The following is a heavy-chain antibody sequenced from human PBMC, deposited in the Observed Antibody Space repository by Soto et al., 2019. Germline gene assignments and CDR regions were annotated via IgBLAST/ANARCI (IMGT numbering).Heavy chain of an antibody. Sequence: SLRLSCAASGFTFDDYAMHWVRQAPGKGLEWVSGISWNSGSIGYADSVKGRFTISRDNAKNSLYLQMNSLRAEDTALYYCAKDIEITFGGVIVTTYGAFDIWGQGTMVTVSS. V-gene: IGHV3-9*01. J-gene: IGHJ3*02. D-gene: IGHD3-16*02. CDR2: ISWNSGSI. CDR3: AKDIEITFGGVIVTTYGAFDI. CDR1: GFTFDDYA.